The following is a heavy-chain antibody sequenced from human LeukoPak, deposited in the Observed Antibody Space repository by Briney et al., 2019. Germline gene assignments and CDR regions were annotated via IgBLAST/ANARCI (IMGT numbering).Heavy chain of an antibody. Sequence: GGSLRLSCAASGFTFSSYAMSWVRQAPGKGLEWVSAISGSGGSTYYADSVRGRFTISRDNSKNTLYLQMNSLRAEDTAVYYCAKDRDTAMVTYYYYGMDVWGQGTTVTVSS. V-gene: IGHV3-23*01. J-gene: IGHJ6*02. CDR1: GFTFSSYA. CDR2: ISGSGGST. CDR3: AKDRDTAMVTYYYYGMDV. D-gene: IGHD5-18*01.